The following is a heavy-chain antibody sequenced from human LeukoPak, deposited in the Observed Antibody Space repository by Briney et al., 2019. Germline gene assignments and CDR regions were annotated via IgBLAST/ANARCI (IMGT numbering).Heavy chain of an antibody. CDR2: ISSSSSTI. J-gene: IGHJ6*03. Sequence: PGGPLRLSCAASGFTFSSYSMNWVRQAPGKGLEWVSYISSSSSTIYYADSVKGRFTISRDNAKNSLYLQMNSLRAEDTAVYYCARDGERAPYYYYYMDVWGKGTTVTVSS. CDR1: GFTFSSYS. CDR3: ARDGERAPYYYYYMDV. D-gene: IGHD1-1*01. V-gene: IGHV3-48*01.